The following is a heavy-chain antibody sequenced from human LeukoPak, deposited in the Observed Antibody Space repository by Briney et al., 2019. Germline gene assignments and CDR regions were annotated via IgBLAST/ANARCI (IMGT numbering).Heavy chain of an antibody. D-gene: IGHD3-3*01. V-gene: IGHV4-34*01. CDR1: GGSFSGYY. CDR2: INHSGST. J-gene: IGHJ5*02. CDR3: ARHHYDSWSGYYSWFDP. Sequence: SETLSITCAVYGGSFSGYYWSWIRQPPGKGLEWIGEINHSGSTNYNPSLKSRVTISVDTSKNQFSLKLSSLTAADTAVYFCARHHYDSWSGYYSWFDPWGQGTLVTVSS.